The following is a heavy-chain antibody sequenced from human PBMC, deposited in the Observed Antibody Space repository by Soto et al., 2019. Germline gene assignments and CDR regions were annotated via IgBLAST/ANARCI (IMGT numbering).Heavy chain of an antibody. J-gene: IGHJ4*01. CDR3: GSPRSGPSPDVGH. V-gene: IGHV1-2*02. D-gene: IGHD2-15*01. CDR2: INPNSGDT. Sequence: QVQLVQSGAEVKKPGASVKVSCKASVFSVDTTYCIHWVRRAPGQGLEWMGSINPNSGDTNYAQNFQGGVTMTRDTSIRTAYMEGSSLTSDDTAVYYCGSPRSGPSPDVGHWGHGTVVTVSS. CDR1: VFSVDTTYC.